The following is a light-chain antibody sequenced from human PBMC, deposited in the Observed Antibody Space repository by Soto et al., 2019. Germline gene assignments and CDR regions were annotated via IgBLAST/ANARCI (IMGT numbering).Light chain of an antibody. J-gene: IGKJ1*01. CDR2: AAS. CDR3: QKYNSAPRT. CDR1: QDISNY. V-gene: IGKV1-27*01. Sequence: DIQMTQSPSSLSASVGDRVTITCRASQDISNYLAWYQQKPGKVPKLLIYAASTLQEGFPSRFSGSGSGTDFTLTISSLQPEDVATYYCQKYNSAPRTFGQGTKVEIK.